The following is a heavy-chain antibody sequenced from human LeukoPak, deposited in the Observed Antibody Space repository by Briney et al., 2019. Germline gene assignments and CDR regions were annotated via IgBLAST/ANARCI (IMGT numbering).Heavy chain of an antibody. CDR1: GFTFSSYW. D-gene: IGHD4-17*01. CDR3: ARGFWGVYGDGYDY. Sequence: PGGSLRLSCAASGFTFSSYWMHWVRQTPGKGLVWVSRINSDGSTTSYADSVKGRFTISRDNAKNSLYLQMTSLRAEDTAVYYCARGFWGVYGDGYDYWGQGTLVTVSS. V-gene: IGHV3-74*01. J-gene: IGHJ4*02. CDR2: INSDGSTT.